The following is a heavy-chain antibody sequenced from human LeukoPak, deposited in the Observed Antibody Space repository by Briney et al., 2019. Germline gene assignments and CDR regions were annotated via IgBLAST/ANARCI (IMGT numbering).Heavy chain of an antibody. CDR3: ARWAYGDHDGVFDY. CDR2: IDPSDSYT. D-gene: IGHD4-17*01. V-gene: IGHV5-10-1*01. Sequence: AGESLKISCKGSGYSFTSYWISWVRQMPWKGLEWMGRIDPSDSYTNYSPSFQGHVTISADKSISTAYLQWSSLKASDTAMYYCARWAYGDHDGVFDYWGQGTLVTVSS. CDR1: GYSFTSYW. J-gene: IGHJ4*02.